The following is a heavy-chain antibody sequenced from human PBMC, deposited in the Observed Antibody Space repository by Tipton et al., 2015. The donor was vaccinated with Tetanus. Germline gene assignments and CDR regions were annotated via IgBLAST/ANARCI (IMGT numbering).Heavy chain of an antibody. CDR3: ARRGEARANWFDS. J-gene: IGHJ5*01. D-gene: IGHD2-21*01. CDR2: IIPIYGAA. V-gene: IGHV1-69*06. CDR1: GGTFSNYA. Sequence: QVQLVQSGAEVKEPGSSVRVSCKASGGTFSNYAINWVRQAPGQGLEWMGGIIPIYGAANYAQKFQGRVTMTADNSMGTAYMDLSSVRSDDTAVYYCARRGEARANWFDSWGQGTLVTVSS.